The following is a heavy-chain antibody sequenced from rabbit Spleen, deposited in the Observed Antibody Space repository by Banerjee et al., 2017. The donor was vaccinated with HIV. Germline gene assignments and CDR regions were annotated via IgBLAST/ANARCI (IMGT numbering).Heavy chain of an antibody. CDR1: GFTLSSYY. D-gene: IGHD7-1*01. V-gene: IGHV1S7*01. CDR3: VRDQAGYAGYGPWYFNL. Sequence: QQLKETGGGLVQPGGSLKLSCKASGFTLSSYYMNWVRQAPGKGLEWIGYIDPVFGIAVYASWVNGRFTISSHNAQNTLYLQLNSLIVADTATYFCVRDQAGYAGYGPWYFNLWGPGTLVTVS. CDR2: IDPVFGIA. J-gene: IGHJ4*01.